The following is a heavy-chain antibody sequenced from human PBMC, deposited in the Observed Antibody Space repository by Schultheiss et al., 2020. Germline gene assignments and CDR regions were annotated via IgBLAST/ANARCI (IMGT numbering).Heavy chain of an antibody. D-gene: IGHD3-22*01. CDR1: GFSVSTNY. V-gene: IGHV3-48*01. Sequence: GGSLRLSCAASGFSVSTNYMNWVRQAPGKGLEWVSYISSSSSTIYYADSVKGRFTISRDNAKNSLYLQMNSLRAEDTAVYYCATGNYYDSSGYDYWGQGTLVTVSS. J-gene: IGHJ4*02. CDR2: ISSSSSTI. CDR3: ATGNYYDSSGYDY.